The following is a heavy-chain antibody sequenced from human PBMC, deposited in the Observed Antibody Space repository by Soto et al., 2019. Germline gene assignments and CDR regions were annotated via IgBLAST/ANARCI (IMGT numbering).Heavy chain of an antibody. CDR1: GGSFSGHY. Sequence: SQTLSLTCAVYGGSFSGHYWSWIRQSPGKGLEWIGEINHSGSTNYNPSLKSRVTISVDTSKNQFSLKLSSVTAADTAVYYCARGGYGSGSYYIKNYMDVWGKGTTVTVSS. V-gene: IGHV4-34*01. CDR2: INHSGST. D-gene: IGHD3-10*01. J-gene: IGHJ6*03. CDR3: ARGGYGSGSYYIKNYMDV.